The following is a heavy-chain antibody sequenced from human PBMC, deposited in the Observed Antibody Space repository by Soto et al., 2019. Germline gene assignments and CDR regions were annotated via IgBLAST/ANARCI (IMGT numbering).Heavy chain of an antibody. CDR2: IYWDDDK. D-gene: IGHD2-21*02. CDR3: VQSRCGGDCLQSYSSHSYYGLDV. Sequence: QITLKESGPTLVKPTQTLTLTCTFSGFSLSTTGVGVGWIRQPPGKALEWVALIYWDDDKRYNPSLNSRLTNTKDTSKNQVVLAMTNMDPVDTATYYCVQSRCGGDCLQSYSSHSYYGLDVWGQGTTVTVSS. J-gene: IGHJ6*02. V-gene: IGHV2-5*02. CDR1: GFSLSTTGVG.